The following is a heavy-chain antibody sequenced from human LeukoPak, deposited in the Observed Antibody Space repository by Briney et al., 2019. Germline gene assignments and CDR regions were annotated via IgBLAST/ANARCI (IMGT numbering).Heavy chain of an antibody. CDR2: ISSSGGTI. CDR3: ARDRNYYGSGSQDAFDI. V-gene: IGHV3-48*03. J-gene: IGHJ3*02. D-gene: IGHD3-10*01. Sequence: GGSLRLSCAASGFTFSNYEMNWVRQAPGKGLEWVSYISSSGGTIYYADSVKGRFTISRDNAKNSLYLQMNSLRAEDTAVYYCARDRNYYGSGSQDAFDIWGQGTMVTVSS. CDR1: GFTFSNYE.